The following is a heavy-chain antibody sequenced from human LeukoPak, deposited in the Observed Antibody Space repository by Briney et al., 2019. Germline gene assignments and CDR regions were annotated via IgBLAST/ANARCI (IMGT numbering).Heavy chain of an antibody. CDR3: ARDRGPRTGFMVREAYDY. V-gene: IGHV3-74*01. CDR1: GFTFSDYW. D-gene: IGHD3-10*01. Sequence: GGSLRLSCAASGFTFSDYWIHWVRQAPGKGLVWVSRINTDGSITNYADSVKGRFSISRDNAKDTLYLQMSSLRAEDTAVYYCARDRGPRTGFMVREAYDYWGQGTLVTVSS. CDR2: INTDGSIT. J-gene: IGHJ4*02.